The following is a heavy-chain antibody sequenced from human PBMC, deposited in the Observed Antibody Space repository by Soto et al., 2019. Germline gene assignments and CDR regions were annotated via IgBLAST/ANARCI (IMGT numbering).Heavy chain of an antibody. CDR3: ASHYDMWSGYLSPVDY. CDR1: GYTFSDYY. V-gene: IGHV3-11*01. CDR2: IDTSGTKI. D-gene: IGHD3-3*01. J-gene: IGHJ4*02. Sequence: QVQLVESGGDLVKPGGSLRLSCAASGYTFSDYYMSWIRQAPGKGLEWISYIDTSGTKIYYADSVKGRFTITRDNANNSLYLEMNSLREEDTAVYYCASHYDMWSGYLSPVDYWGQGTLVTVSS.